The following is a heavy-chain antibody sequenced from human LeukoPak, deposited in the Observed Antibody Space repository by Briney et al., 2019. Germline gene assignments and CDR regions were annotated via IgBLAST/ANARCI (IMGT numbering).Heavy chain of an antibody. Sequence: ASVKVSCKASGYTFTSYGISWVRQAPGQGLEWMGWISAYNGNTNYAQKLQGRVTMTTDTSTSTAYMELRSPRSDDTAVYYCALMTTYYYDSSGPGVAFDIWGQGTMVTVSS. J-gene: IGHJ3*02. D-gene: IGHD3-22*01. CDR3: ALMTTYYYDSSGPGVAFDI. V-gene: IGHV1-18*01. CDR1: GYTFTSYG. CDR2: ISAYNGNT.